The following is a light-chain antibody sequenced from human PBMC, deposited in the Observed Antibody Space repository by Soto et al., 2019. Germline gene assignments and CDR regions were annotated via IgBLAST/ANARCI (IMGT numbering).Light chain of an antibody. V-gene: IGLV1-40*01. CDR3: QSYDSSLSGWV. Sequence: QSLLTQPPSVSGAPGQRATISYTGSSSNIGAGYDVHWYQQLPGTAPKLLIYGNSNRPSGVPDRFSGSKSGTSASLAITGLQAEDEADYYCQSYDSSLSGWVFGGGTKLTVL. CDR2: GNS. CDR1: SSNIGAGYD. J-gene: IGLJ2*01.